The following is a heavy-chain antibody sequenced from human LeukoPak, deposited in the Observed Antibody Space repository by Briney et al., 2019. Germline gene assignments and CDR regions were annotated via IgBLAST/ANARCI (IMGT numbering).Heavy chain of an antibody. V-gene: IGHV3-30*03. CDR2: ISYDGSNK. Sequence: GGSLRLSCAASGFTFSSYGMHWVRQAPGKGLEWVAVISYDGSNKYYAGSVKGRFTISRDNSKNTLYLQMNSLRAEDTAVYYCATEGIAVAGTYYYYGMDVWGQGTTVTVSS. J-gene: IGHJ6*02. D-gene: IGHD6-19*01. CDR1: GFTFSSYG. CDR3: ATEGIAVAGTYYYYGMDV.